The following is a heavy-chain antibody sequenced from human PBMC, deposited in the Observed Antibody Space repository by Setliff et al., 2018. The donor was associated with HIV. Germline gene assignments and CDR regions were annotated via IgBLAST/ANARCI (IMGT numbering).Heavy chain of an antibody. CDR3: GRVGDSRSSYGMDV. CDR1: AGSISCHY. V-gene: IGHV4-59*08. Sequence: SETLSLTCTVSAGSISCHYWSWIRQPPGKGLEWVGNIYYSGNTNYNPSPKSRVTISVDTSKNQFSLELSPVTAADTAVYYCGRVGDSRSSYGMDVWGQGTTVTVSS. CDR2: IYYSGNT. J-gene: IGHJ6*02. D-gene: IGHD6-6*01.